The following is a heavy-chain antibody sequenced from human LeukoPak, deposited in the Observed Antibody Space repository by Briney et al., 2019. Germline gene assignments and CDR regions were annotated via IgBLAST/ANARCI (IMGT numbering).Heavy chain of an antibody. CDR2: IYTSGTT. CDR1: GGSISSYS. CDR3: AGEAGGGYARAFDI. Sequence: SETLSLTCIVSGGSISSYSWTWIRQPAGEGLEWIGRIYTSGTTNYNPSLKSRVTMSVDTSKNQFSLKLSSVTAADTAVYSCAGEAGGGYARAFDIWGQGTMVTVSS. V-gene: IGHV4-4*07. J-gene: IGHJ3*02. D-gene: IGHD5-12*01.